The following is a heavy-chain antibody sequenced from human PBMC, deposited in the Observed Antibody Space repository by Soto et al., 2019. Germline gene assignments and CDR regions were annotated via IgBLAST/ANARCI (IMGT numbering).Heavy chain of an antibody. CDR3: ARGSMVRGVGQGYFDY. V-gene: IGHV3-11*06. D-gene: IGHD3-10*01. CDR2: ISSSSSYT. Sequence: GGSLRLSCAASGFTFSDYYMSWIRQAPGKGLEWVSYISSSSSYTNYADSVKGRFTISRDNAKNSLYLQMNSLRAEDTAVYYCARGSMVRGVGQGYFDYWGQGTLVTVSS. CDR1: GFTFSDYY. J-gene: IGHJ4*02.